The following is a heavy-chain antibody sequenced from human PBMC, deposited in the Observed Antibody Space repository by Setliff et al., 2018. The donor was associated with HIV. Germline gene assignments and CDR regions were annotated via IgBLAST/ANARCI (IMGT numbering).Heavy chain of an antibody. CDR3: ARQGLTMNPGVPAPILYFFDS. J-gene: IGHJ4*02. D-gene: IGHD3-22*01. CDR1: GVSTISSSSSYY. Sequence: PSETLSLTCIVSGVSTISSSSSYYWGWIRQPPGKGLEWIATMYYRGTTYNNPSLKSRVTLSADPSKNQFSLKLSSVTATDTAIYYCARQGLTMNPGVPAPILYFFDSWGQGILVTVSS. CDR2: MYYRGTT. V-gene: IGHV4-39*01.